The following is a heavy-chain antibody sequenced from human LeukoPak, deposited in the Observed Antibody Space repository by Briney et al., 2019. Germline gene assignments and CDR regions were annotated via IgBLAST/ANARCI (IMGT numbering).Heavy chain of an antibody. Sequence: PGGSLRLSCAASGFTVSSNHMSWVRQAPGKGLEWVSVIYSGGSTDYADSVKGRFTISRDNSKNTLYLQLNSLRAEDTAMYYCARDRGQSYFDYWGQGTLVTVSS. CDR1: GFTVSSNH. J-gene: IGHJ4*02. CDR3: ARDRGQSYFDY. CDR2: IYSGGST. V-gene: IGHV3-53*01. D-gene: IGHD3-10*01.